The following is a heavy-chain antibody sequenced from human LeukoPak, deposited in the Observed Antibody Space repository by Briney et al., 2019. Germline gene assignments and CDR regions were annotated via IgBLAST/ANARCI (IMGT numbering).Heavy chain of an antibody. CDR1: GFTFSSHD. CDR2: ISSGGYTT. CDR3: ASASSHRIAAGGDY. Sequence: GGSLRLSCTDSGFTFSSHDMNWVRQAPGKGLEWVSYISSGGYTTRYADSVKGRFTISRDNAKNTLYLQMNSLRAEDTAVYYCASASSHRIAAGGDYWGQGTLVTVSS. D-gene: IGHD6-13*01. V-gene: IGHV3-48*03. J-gene: IGHJ4*02.